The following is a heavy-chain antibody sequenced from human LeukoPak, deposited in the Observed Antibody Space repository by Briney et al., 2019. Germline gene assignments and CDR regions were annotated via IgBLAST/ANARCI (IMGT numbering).Heavy chain of an antibody. CDR2: ISSSGSYT. CDR1: GFTFSDYY. V-gene: IGHV3-11*06. CDR3: ARDRAGGSGSYSDY. Sequence: GGSLRLSCAASGFTFSDYYMIWIRQAPGKGLEWVSYISSSGSYTNYADSVKGRVTISRDNAKNSLYLQMDSLRAEDTAVYYCARDRAGGSGSYSDYWGQGTLVTVSS. D-gene: IGHD1-26*01. J-gene: IGHJ4*02.